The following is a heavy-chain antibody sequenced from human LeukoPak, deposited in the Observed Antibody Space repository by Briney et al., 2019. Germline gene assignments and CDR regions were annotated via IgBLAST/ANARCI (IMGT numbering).Heavy chain of an antibody. V-gene: IGHV3-23*01. CDR1: GFTFSSYA. D-gene: IGHD3-10*01. Sequence: GGSLRLSCAASGFTFSSYAMSWVRQAPGKGLEWVSAISSSGNSTYYADSVRGRFTISRDNSKNTLYLQMNSLRAEDTAVYYCAKHYMGSYDNRGLDYWGQGSLVTVSS. J-gene: IGHJ4*02. CDR2: ISSSGNST. CDR3: AKHYMGSYDNRGLDY.